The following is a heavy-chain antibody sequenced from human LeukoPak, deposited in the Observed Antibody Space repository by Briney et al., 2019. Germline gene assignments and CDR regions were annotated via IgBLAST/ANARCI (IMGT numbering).Heavy chain of an antibody. CDR1: GGSISSGSYY. CDR2: IYYSGST. V-gene: IGHV4-61*01. J-gene: IGHJ6*02. D-gene: IGHD1-26*01. Sequence: SETLSLTCTVSGGSISSGSYYWSWIRQPPGKGLEWIGYIYYSGSTNYNPSLKSRVTISVDTSKNQFSLKLSSVTAADTAVYYCARQQWELLSYYYYGMDVWGQGTTVTVSS. CDR3: ARQQWELLSYYYYGMDV.